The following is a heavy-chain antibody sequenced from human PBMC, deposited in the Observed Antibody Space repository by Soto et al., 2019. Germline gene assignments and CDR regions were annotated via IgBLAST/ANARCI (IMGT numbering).Heavy chain of an antibody. V-gene: IGHV3-48*03. CDR2: IDHSGTTI. Sequence: PGGSLRLSCAASGFIFSNYEMSWVRQAPGKGLEWVSYIDHSGTTIYYADSVKGRFTISRDNAKNSLFLQMNSLRAEDTAVYYCARGHIVATILDYWGQGTLVTGSS. CDR1: GFIFSNYE. J-gene: IGHJ4*02. CDR3: ARGHIVATILDY. D-gene: IGHD5-12*01.